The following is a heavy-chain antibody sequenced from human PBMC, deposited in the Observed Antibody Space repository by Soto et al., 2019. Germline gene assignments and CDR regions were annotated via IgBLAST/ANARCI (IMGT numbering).Heavy chain of an antibody. D-gene: IGHD2-15*01. CDR2: IYYSGST. CDR3: ARTPGGYCSGGSCLGYFDY. Sequence: QVQLQESGPGLVKPSETLSLTCTVSGGSISSYYWSWIRQPPGKGLEWIGYIYYSGSTNYNPSLKSRVTISVDTSKNQFSLKLSSVTAADTAVYYCARTPGGYCSGGSCLGYFDYWGQGTLVTVSS. V-gene: IGHV4-59*01. J-gene: IGHJ4*02. CDR1: GGSISSYY.